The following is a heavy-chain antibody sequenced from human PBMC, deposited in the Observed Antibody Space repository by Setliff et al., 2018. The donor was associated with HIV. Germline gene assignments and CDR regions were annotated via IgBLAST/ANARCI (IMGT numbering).Heavy chain of an antibody. D-gene: IGHD3-3*01. CDR2: ISNYGSP. CDR3: APGEGVASTYYHD. J-gene: IGHJ4*01. V-gene: IGHV4-59*11. Sequence: PSETLSLTCSVFGGSMNSHYWSWIRQPPGRGLEWIGYISNYGSPSYSPSLESRVTILLDTSKNQFSLRLSSVAAADTAVYFCAPGEGVASTYYHDWGQGTQVTVSS. CDR1: GGSMNSHY.